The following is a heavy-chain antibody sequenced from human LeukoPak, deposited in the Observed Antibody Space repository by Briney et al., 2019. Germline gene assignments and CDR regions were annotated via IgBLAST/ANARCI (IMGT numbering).Heavy chain of an antibody. CDR3: ARAAGDCNDGFDP. Sequence: ASVKVSCKASGGTFSSYAISWVRQAPGQGLEWMGGIIPIFGTANYAQKFQGRVTITTDESTSTAYMELSSLRSEDTAVYYCARAAGDCNDGFDPWGQGTLVTVSS. D-gene: IGHD1-1*01. J-gene: IGHJ5*02. V-gene: IGHV1-69*05. CDR1: GGTFSSYA. CDR2: IIPIFGTA.